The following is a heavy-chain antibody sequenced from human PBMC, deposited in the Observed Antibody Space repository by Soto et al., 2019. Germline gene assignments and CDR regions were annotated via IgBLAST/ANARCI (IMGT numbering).Heavy chain of an antibody. D-gene: IGHD6-19*01. CDR2: IYYSGST. CDR1: GGSISSYY. V-gene: IGHV4-59*08. Sequence: SETLSLTCTVSGGSISSYYWSWIRQPPGKGLEWIGYIYYSGSTNYNPSLRSRVTISVDTSKNQFSLKLSSVTAADTAVYYCARQVGGWAPWYFDYWGQGTLVTVSS. J-gene: IGHJ4*02. CDR3: ARQVGGWAPWYFDY.